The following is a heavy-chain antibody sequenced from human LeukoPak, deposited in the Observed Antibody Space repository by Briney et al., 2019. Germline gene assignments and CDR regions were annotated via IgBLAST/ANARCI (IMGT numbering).Heavy chain of an antibody. Sequence: SETLSLTCTVSGGSISSYYWSWIRQPPGEGLEWIGYIYYSGSTNYNPSLKSRVTISVDTSKNQFSLKLSSVTAADTAVYYCAAVVPAAIWRSVYFDYWGQGTLVTVSS. J-gene: IGHJ4*02. CDR2: IYYSGST. CDR3: AAVVPAAIWRSVYFDY. CDR1: GGSISSYY. D-gene: IGHD2-2*01. V-gene: IGHV4-59*01.